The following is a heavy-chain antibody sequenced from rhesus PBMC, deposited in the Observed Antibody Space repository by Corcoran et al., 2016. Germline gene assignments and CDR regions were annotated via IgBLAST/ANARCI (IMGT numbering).Heavy chain of an antibody. CDR1: GFSISTSGMV. J-gene: IGHJ4*01. Sequence: QVTLKESGPALVNPTQTLTLTFTFAGFSISTSGMVVGLIHHPPGKALEWLALIYWDDDKYYSTSLKSRLTISKDTSKNQVVLTMTNMDPVDTATYYCARKHYGSSYEHFDYWGQGVLVTVSS. CDR3: ARKHYGSSYEHFDY. D-gene: IGHD4-29*01. CDR2: IYWDDDK. V-gene: IGHV2-174*01.